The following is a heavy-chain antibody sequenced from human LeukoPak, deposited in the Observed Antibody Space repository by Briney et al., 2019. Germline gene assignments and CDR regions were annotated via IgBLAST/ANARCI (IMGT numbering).Heavy chain of an antibody. Sequence: SVKVSCKASGGTFISYAISWVRQAPGQGLEWMGGIIPIFGTANYAQKFQGRVTITTDESTSTAYMELSSLRSEDTAVYYCARALVHYDSSRYDWFDPWGQGTLVTVSS. CDR3: ARALVHYDSSRYDWFDP. J-gene: IGHJ5*02. D-gene: IGHD3-22*01. CDR2: IIPIFGTA. CDR1: GGTFISYA. V-gene: IGHV1-69*05.